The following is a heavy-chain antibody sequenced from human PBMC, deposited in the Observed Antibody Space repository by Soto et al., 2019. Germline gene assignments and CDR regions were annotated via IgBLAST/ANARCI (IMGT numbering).Heavy chain of an antibody. Sequence: PSETLSLTCTVPGGSISSYYWSWIRQPAGKGLEWIGRIYTSGSTNYNPSLKSRVTMSVDTSKNQFSLKLSSVTAADTAVYYCARTMVRGYYYYGMDVWGQGTTVTVSS. V-gene: IGHV4-4*07. CDR2: IYTSGST. D-gene: IGHD3-10*01. J-gene: IGHJ6*02. CDR3: ARTMVRGYYYYGMDV. CDR1: GGSISSYY.